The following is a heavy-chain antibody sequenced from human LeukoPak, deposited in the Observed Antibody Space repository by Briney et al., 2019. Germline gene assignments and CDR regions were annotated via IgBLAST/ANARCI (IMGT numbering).Heavy chain of an antibody. CDR3: AKDIKGDYYDSSGYYDH. CDR2: ISWNSGSI. CDR1: GFTFDDYA. D-gene: IGHD3-22*01. J-gene: IGHJ5*02. V-gene: IGHV3-9*01. Sequence: PGGSLRLSCAASGFTFDDYAMHWVRQAPGKGLEWVSGISWNSGSIGYADSVKGRFSISRDNAKNSLYLQMNSLRAEDTALYYCAKDIKGDYYDSSGYYDHWGQGTLVTVSS.